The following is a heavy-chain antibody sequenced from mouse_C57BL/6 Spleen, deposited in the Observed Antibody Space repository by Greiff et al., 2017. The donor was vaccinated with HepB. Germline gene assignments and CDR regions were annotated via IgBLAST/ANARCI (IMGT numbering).Heavy chain of an antibody. V-gene: IGHV1-54*01. CDR3: ARDYYGSSYAMDY. CDR1: GYAFTNYL. D-gene: IGHD1-1*01. J-gene: IGHJ4*01. Sequence: QVQLQQSGAELVRPGTSVKVSCKASGYAFTNYLIEWVKQRPGQGLEWIGVINPGSGGTNYNEKLKGKATLTADKSSSTAYRQLSSLTSEDSAVYFCARDYYGSSYAMDYWGQGTSVTVSS. CDR2: INPGSGGT.